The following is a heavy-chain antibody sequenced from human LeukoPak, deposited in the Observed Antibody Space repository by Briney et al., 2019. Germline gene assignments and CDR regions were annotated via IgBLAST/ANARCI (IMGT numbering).Heavy chain of an antibody. Sequence: SETLSPTCTVSGGSISSGGYYWSWIRQHPGKGLEWIGYIYYSGSTYYNPSLKSRVTISVDTSKSQFSLKLTSVTAADTAIYFCARDSRYDSSGHAPWGQGSLVTVSS. J-gene: IGHJ5*02. D-gene: IGHD3-22*01. CDR3: ARDSRYDSSGHAP. V-gene: IGHV4-31*03. CDR1: GGSISSGGYY. CDR2: IYYSGST.